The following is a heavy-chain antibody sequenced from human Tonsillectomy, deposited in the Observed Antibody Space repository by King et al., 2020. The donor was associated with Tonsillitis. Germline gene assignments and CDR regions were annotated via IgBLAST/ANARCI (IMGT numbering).Heavy chain of an antibody. D-gene: IGHD6-19*01. V-gene: IGHV4-34*01. CDR1: GESLSGYY. Sequence: VQLQQWGAGLLKPSETLSLTCGVYGESLSGYYWSWIRQPPGKGLEWIGEIHHSGSTNYTPSLKSRVTISVDTSKNQFSLKLSSVTAADTAVYYCARRVSGYSGWYRGYWRPGTLVTVPS. J-gene: IGHJ4*02. CDR3: ARRVSGYSGWYRGY. CDR2: IHHSGST.